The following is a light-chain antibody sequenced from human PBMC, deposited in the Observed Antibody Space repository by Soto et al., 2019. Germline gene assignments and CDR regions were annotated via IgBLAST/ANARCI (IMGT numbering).Light chain of an antibody. CDR3: QLSHSTPLM. J-gene: IGKJ1*01. CDR2: AAS. CDR1: QNISTY. V-gene: IGKV1-39*01. Sequence: DIQMTQSPSSLSASVGDRVTITCRASQNISTYLNWYQQKPGKAPKLLIYAASALRSGVPSRFSGSGSGTDFTLTISSLQPEDCATYYCQLSHSTPLMFGQGTKVDIK.